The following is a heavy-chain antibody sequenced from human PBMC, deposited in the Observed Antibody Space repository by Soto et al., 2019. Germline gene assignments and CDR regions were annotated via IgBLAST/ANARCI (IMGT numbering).Heavy chain of an antibody. V-gene: IGHV3-33*01. CDR3: VRDDDYGVDV. J-gene: IGHJ6*02. CDR2: IWNHGNTQ. Sequence: GGSLRLSCAASGFIFSRYGMHWVRQTPGKGLEWVAVIWNHGNTQYYADSVKGRFTISRDNSNNALYLQMNSLRAEDTALYYCVRDDDYGVDVWGQGATVTVSS. CDR1: GFIFSRYG.